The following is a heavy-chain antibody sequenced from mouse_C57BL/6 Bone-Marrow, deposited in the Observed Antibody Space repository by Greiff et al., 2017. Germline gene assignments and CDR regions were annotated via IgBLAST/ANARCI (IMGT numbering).Heavy chain of an antibody. CDR3: AGGGAVDY. Sequence: EVQLQESGAELVRPGASVKLSCTASGFNIKDDYMHWVKQRPEQGLEWIGWIDPENGDTEYASKFQGKATITADTSSNTAYLQLSSLTSEDTAVYYCAGGGAVDYWGQGTSVTVSS. CDR1: GFNIKDDY. V-gene: IGHV14-4*01. J-gene: IGHJ4*01. CDR2: IDPENGDT.